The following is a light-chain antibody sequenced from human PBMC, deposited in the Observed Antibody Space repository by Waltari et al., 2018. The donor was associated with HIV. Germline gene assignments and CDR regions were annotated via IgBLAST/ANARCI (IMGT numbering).Light chain of an antibody. CDR3: SSYTSSSTWV. CDR1: SDDIGDYNY. V-gene: IGLV2-14*03. Sequence: QSALTQPASVSGSPGQSITISCTGTSDDIGDYNYVSWYQQHPGKAPKLMIFDVSKRPSGVSTRFSASKSGNTASLAISGLQAEDEAHYYCSSYTSSSTWVFGGGTKVTVL. J-gene: IGLJ3*02. CDR2: DVS.